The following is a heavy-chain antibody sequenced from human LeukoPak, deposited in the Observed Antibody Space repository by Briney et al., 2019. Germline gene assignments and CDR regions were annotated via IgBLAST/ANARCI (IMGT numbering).Heavy chain of an antibody. CDR1: GYTFTGYY. CDR2: INPNSGDT. J-gene: IGHJ4*02. Sequence: ASVKVSCKASGYTFTGYYMHWVRQAPGQGLEWMGWINPNSGDTNYAQKFQGRVTMTRGTSISTAYMELSRLRSDDTAVYYCARENWNDGSVDYWGQGTLVTVSS. V-gene: IGHV1-2*02. CDR3: ARENWNDGSVDY. D-gene: IGHD1-1*01.